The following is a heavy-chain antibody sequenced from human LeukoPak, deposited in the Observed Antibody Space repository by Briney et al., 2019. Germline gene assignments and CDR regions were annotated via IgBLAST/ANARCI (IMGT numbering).Heavy chain of an antibody. D-gene: IGHD6-19*01. CDR1: GYTITDYH. V-gene: IGHV1-2*02. CDR2: LNPNSGDT. Sequence: ASVKVSCKASGYTITDYHIHWVRHAPGQGLEWMGWLNPNSGDTYYSQKFQGRVTMTRDTSISTAYMDLTRLRSDDTAVYYCARHRGAVPARGYGMDVWGQGATVTVSS. J-gene: IGHJ6*02. CDR3: ARHRGAVPARGYGMDV.